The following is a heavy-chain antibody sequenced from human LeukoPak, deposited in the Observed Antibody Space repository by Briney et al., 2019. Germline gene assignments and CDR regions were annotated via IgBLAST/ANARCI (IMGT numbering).Heavy chain of an antibody. CDR2: ISWNSGSI. D-gene: IGHD4-17*01. CDR3: AKDWGYGDLTRGYGMDV. CDR1: GFTFDDYA. J-gene: IGHJ6*02. Sequence: GGSLRLSCAASGFTFDDYAMPWVRQAPGKGLEWVSGISWNSGSIGYADSVKGRFTISRDNAKNSLYLQMNSLRAEDTALYYCAKDWGYGDLTRGYGMDVWGQGTTVTVSS. V-gene: IGHV3-9*01.